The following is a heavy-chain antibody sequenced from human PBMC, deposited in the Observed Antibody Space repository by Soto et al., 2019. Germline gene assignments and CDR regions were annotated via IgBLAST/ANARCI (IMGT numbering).Heavy chain of an antibody. Sequence: QVHLVESGGGLVKPGGSLRLSCAASGFTFSDYQMSWIRQAPGTGLEWVSYIGSSGLSAYYEDSVKGRFTISRDNANNSLYLQMNSLRAEDSAVYYCARDLRQLLSHNYYYYYLDVWGKGTTVSVSS. D-gene: IGHD2-2*01. V-gene: IGHV3-11*01. CDR2: IGSSGLSA. CDR3: ARDLRQLLSHNYYYYYLDV. J-gene: IGHJ6*03. CDR1: GFTFSDYQ.